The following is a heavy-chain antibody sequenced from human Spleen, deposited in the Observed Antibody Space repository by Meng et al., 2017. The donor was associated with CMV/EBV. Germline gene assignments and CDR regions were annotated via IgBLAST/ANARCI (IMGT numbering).Heavy chain of an antibody. V-gene: IGHV1-2*02. CDR2: IIPSSGDT. CDR1: GSTFTGYY. CDR3: ARSSGYEVDY. D-gene: IGHD5-12*01. J-gene: IGHJ4*02. Sequence: SCKASGSTFTGYYMHWVRQAPGQGLEWMGWIIPSSGDTHYAQKFQGRVTMTRDTSISTAYMKLSRLTSDDTAVYYCARSSGYEVDYWGQGTLVTVSS.